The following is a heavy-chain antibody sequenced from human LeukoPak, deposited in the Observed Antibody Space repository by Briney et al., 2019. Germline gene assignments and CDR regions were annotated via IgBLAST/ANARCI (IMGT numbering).Heavy chain of an antibody. J-gene: IGHJ4*02. V-gene: IGHV4-59*01. D-gene: IGHD3-16*01. CDR2: ISSSGST. CDR1: GASISRYY. CDR3: ARTRRDAYLTPFKY. Sequence: SETLSLTCTVSGASISRYYWNWIRQPPGKGLEWIGYISSSGSTNYSFSLKSRVTISVDTSKNQLSLKLSSVTAADTAMYYCARTRRDAYLTPFKYWGQGTLVSVSS.